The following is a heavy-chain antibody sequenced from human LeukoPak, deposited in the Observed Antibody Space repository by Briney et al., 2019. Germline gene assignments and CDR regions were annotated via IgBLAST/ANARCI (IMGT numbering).Heavy chain of an antibody. CDR3: ARYSGTRGGFNYYYYMDV. D-gene: IGHD2-21*01. J-gene: IGHJ6*03. CDR2: IYYSGST. CDR1: GGSISSDY. Sequence: SETLSLTCTVSGGSISSDYWSWIRQPPGKGLEWIGFIYYSGSTNNNPYLKRRVTISVNTSKTQFSLKLSSVTAADTAVYYCARYSGTRGGFNYYYYMDVWGKGTTVTISS. V-gene: IGHV4-59*01.